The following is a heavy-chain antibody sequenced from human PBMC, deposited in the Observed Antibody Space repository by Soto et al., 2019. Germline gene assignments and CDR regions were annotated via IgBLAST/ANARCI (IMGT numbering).Heavy chain of an antibody. V-gene: IGHV1-18*01. CDR3: VKDRDSNSWPSRDV. CDR1: GYTFTRNG. CDR2: ISPKSGSI. Sequence: ASVKVSCKASGYTFTRNGISWVRQAPGQGLEWMGWISPKSGSIKYAQKFQGRVIMTTDTSTSTAYMELRSLRSDDTAVYYCVKDRDSNSWPSRDVWGPGTTVTVSS. D-gene: IGHD3-22*01. J-gene: IGHJ6*02.